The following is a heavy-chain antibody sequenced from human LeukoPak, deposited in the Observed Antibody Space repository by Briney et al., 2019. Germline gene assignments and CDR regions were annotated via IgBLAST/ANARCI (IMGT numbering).Heavy chain of an antibody. J-gene: IGHJ3*02. Sequence: GGSLRLSCAASGFTFSSYSKNWVRQAPGKGLEWVSSITSSSSYIYYADSVKGRFTISRDNAKNSLYLQMNSLRAEDTAVYYCARDSLSVDAFDIWGQGTMVTVSS. CDR2: ITSSSSYI. CDR3: ARDSLSVDAFDI. V-gene: IGHV3-21*01. CDR1: GFTFSSYS. D-gene: IGHD3-16*02.